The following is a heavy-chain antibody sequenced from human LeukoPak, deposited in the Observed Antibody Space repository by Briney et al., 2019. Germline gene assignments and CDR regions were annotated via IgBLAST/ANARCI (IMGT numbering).Heavy chain of an antibody. Sequence: GGSLRLSCAPSGFTFSSYDMSWVRQAPGKGLEWVSYISSGAGTIYYADSVKGRFTIFRDNAKNSLYLQMNSLRAEDTAVYYCARDRVPAHYFDSWGQGTLVTVSS. CDR3: ARDRVPAHYFDS. CDR2: ISSGAGTI. J-gene: IGHJ4*02. V-gene: IGHV3-48*03. CDR1: GFTFSSYD.